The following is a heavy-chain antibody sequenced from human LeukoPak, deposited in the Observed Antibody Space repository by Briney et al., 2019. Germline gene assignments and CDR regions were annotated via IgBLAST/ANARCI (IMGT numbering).Heavy chain of an antibody. V-gene: IGHV3-11*03. J-gene: IGHJ4*02. Sequence: GGSLRLSCAASGFTFSDYYMSWFRQAPGKGLEWVSYIGGSSSDTKYADSMKGRVTISRDNAKNSLYLQMNSLRAEDTALYYCARSPSGSADHWGQGTLVTVSS. D-gene: IGHD3-10*01. CDR1: GFTFSDYY. CDR2: IGGSSSDT. CDR3: ARSPSGSADH.